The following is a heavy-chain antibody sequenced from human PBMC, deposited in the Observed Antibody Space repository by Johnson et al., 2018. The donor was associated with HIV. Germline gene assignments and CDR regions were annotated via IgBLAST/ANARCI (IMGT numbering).Heavy chain of an antibody. D-gene: IGHD5-18*01. CDR3: ARAYSYGYGDTDALDM. J-gene: IGHJ3*02. V-gene: IGHV3-20*04. CDR2: INWNGGST. Sequence: VQLVESRGGVVRPGGSLRLSCAASGFTFEDYGMSWVRQAPGQGLEWVSGINWNGGSTGYADSVKGRFTISRDNAKNSLYLQMNSLRAEDTAVYFCARAYSYGYGDTDALDMWGQGTMVTVS. CDR1: GFTFEDYG.